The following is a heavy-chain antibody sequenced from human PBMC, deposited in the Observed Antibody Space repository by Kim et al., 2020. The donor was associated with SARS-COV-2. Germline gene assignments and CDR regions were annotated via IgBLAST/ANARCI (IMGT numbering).Heavy chain of an antibody. CDR3: ARDLRIQQWLNDYYYYG. V-gene: IGHV3-21*01. Sequence: GGSLRLSCVASGFTFSNYRINWVRQVPGKGLEWVSSISSTSDYIYYADSVKGRFTISRDNAKNSLSLQMNGLRAEDTAGYYCARDLRIQQWLNDYYYYG. J-gene: IGHJ6*01. CDR1: GFTFSNYR. D-gene: IGHD5-18*01. CDR2: ISSTSDYI.